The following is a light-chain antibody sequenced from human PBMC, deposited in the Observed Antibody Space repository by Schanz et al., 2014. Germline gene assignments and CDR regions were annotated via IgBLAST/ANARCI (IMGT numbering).Light chain of an antibody. J-gene: IGLJ2*01. V-gene: IGLV2-14*02. CDR2: DVT. CDR1: SSDVGRYNL. Sequence: QSVLTQPASVSGSPGQSITISCTATSSDVGRYNLVSWYQQHPGKAPKLMIYDVTKRPSGVPDRFSGSKSGNTASLTISGLQAEDEADYYCSSYTSSSTRLFGGGTKLTVL. CDR3: SSYTSSSTRL.